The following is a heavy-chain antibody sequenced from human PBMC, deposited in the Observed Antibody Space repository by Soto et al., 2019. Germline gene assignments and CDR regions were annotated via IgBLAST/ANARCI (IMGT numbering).Heavy chain of an antibody. J-gene: IGHJ4*02. CDR2: INPSGGST. CDR1: GYTFTSYY. CDR3: ARDAYDYGDFAGIGY. D-gene: IGHD4-17*01. Sequence: ASVKVSCKASGYTFTSYYIHWVRQAPGQGLEWMGIINPSGGSTSYAQKFQGRVTMTRDTSTSTVYMELSSLRSEDTAVYYCARDAYDYGDFAGIGYWGQGTLVTVSS. V-gene: IGHV1-46*01.